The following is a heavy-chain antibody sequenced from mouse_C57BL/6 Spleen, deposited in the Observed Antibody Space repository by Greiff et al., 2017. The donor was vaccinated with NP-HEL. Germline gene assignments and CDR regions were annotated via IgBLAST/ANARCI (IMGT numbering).Heavy chain of an antibody. CDR1: GFTFTAYY. CDR3: ARSDYGSSSCAY. V-gene: IGHV7-3*01. Sequence: EVQLMESGGGLVQPGGSLSLSCAASGFTFTAYYMSWVRQPPGKALEWLGFIRNKANGYTTEYSASVKGRFTISRDNSQSILYLQMNALRAEDSATYYCARSDYGSSSCAYWGQGTLVTVSA. D-gene: IGHD1-1*01. CDR2: IRNKANGYTT. J-gene: IGHJ3*01.